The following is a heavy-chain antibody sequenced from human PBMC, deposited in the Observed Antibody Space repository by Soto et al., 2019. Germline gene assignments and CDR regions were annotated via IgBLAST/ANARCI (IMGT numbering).Heavy chain of an antibody. CDR2: IYHSGST. J-gene: IGHJ6*02. CDR1: GGSFSGYY. V-gene: IGHV4-34*01. CDR3: ARERAVIGRSDV. Sequence: SETLSLTCAVYGGSFSGYYWSWIRQPPGKGLEWIGEIYHSGSTNYNPSLKSRVTISVDKSKNQFSLKLSSVTAADTAVYYCARERAVIGRSDVWGQGTTVS. D-gene: IGHD2-21*01.